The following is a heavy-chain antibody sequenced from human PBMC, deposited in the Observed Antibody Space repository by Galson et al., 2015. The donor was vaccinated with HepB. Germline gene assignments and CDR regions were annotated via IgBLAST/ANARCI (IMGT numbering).Heavy chain of an antibody. CDR2: ITGSGGTT. CDR3: ATHSDANGWYLDC. Sequence: SLRLSCAASGLTFSRYTMSWVRQAPGKGLEWVSSITGSGGTTYYADSVKGRFVITKDSSENTLHLQMNSLGADDTAVYYCATHSDANGWYLDCWGQGALVTVSS. CDR1: GLTFSRYT. J-gene: IGHJ4*02. D-gene: IGHD2-8*01. V-gene: IGHV3-23*01.